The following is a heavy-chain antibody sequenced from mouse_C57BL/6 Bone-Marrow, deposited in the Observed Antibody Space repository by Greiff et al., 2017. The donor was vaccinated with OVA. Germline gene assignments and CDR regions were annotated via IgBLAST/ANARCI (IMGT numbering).Heavy chain of an antibody. CDR1: GYAFSSSW. CDR3: ARSWGNYEFAY. Sequence: VHLVESGPELVKPGASVKISCKASGYAFSSSWMNWVKQRPGKGLEWIGRIYPGDGDTNYNGKFTGKATLTADKSSSTAYRQLSSLTSEDSAVYFCARSWGNYEFAYWGQGTLVTVSA. V-gene: IGHV1-82*01. D-gene: IGHD2-1*01. J-gene: IGHJ3*01. CDR2: IYPGDGDT.